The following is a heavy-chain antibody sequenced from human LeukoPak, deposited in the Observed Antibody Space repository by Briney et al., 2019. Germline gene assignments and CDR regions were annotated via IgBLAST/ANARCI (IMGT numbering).Heavy chain of an antibody. D-gene: IGHD2-2*01. CDR3: ARQVSCDTTTCYAGMPPDY. CDR1: GFTFSRYA. J-gene: IGHJ4*02. Sequence: GGSLRLSCAASGFTFSRYAMSWVRQTPEKGLEWVSVISGSDGSTYYADSVRGRFTISRDDSGNTLFLQMNSLRAEDTAVYYCARQVSCDTTTCYAGMPPDYWGQGTLVTVSS. CDR2: ISGSDGST. V-gene: IGHV3-23*01.